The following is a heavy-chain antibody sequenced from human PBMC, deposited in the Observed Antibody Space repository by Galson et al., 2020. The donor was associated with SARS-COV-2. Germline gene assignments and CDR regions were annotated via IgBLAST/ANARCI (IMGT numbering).Heavy chain of an antibody. V-gene: IGHV1-2*02. Sequence: ASVKVSCKASGYTFTGYYMHWVRQAPGQGLEWMGWINPNSGGTNYAQKFQGRVTMTRDTSISTAYMELSRLRSADKAVYYCARDRWWFGEFPLLNNYYYYGMDVWGQGTTVTVSS. J-gene: IGHJ6*02. CDR3: ARDRWWFGEFPLLNNYYYYGMDV. D-gene: IGHD3-10*01. CDR1: GYTFTGYY. CDR2: INPNSGGT.